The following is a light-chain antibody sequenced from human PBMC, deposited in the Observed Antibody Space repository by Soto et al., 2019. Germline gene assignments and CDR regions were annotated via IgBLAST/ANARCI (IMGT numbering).Light chain of an antibody. V-gene: IGKV1-39*01. Sequence: DIQMTQSPSSLSASVGDRVTITCRASQSISSYLNWYQQKPGKAPKLLIYAASSLQSGVPSRFSGSGSGTEFTLTISSLQPDDFATYYCQQYGTYLWTFGQGTKVDNK. J-gene: IGKJ1*01. CDR3: QQYGTYLWT. CDR1: QSISSY. CDR2: AAS.